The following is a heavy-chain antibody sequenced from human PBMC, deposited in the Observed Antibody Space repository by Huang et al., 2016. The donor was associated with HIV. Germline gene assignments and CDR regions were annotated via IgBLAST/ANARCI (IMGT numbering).Heavy chain of an antibody. CDR1: GGSINSVTYY. CDR3: AREALRPGAGIKGYFDY. J-gene: IGHJ4*02. CDR2: IYTSGST. Sequence: QVQLQESGPGLVKPSQTLSLTCTVSGGSINSVTYYWCWIRQPGGKGLGWIGQIYTSGSTNHNPSLKSRVTISVDTSKNQFSLKLSSVTAADTAVYYCAREALRPGAGIKGYFDYWGPGTRVTVSS. D-gene: IGHD6-19*01. V-gene: IGHV4-61*09.